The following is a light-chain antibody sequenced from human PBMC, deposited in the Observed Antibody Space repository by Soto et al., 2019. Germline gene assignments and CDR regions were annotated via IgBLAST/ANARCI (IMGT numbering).Light chain of an antibody. CDR2: KAS. Sequence: DIQITQSPSTLSASVGDRVTITCRASQSISSWLAWYQQKPGKAPKLLIYKASSLESGVPSRFSGSGSGTEFTLTISSLQPDDFATYYCQQYNSYPPFTFGPGTKVDIK. CDR1: QSISSW. CDR3: QQYNSYPPFT. V-gene: IGKV1-5*03. J-gene: IGKJ3*01.